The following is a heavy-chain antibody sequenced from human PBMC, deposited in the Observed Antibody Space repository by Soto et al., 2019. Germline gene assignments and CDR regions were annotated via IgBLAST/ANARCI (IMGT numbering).Heavy chain of an antibody. V-gene: IGHV4-4*02. CDR1: GGSISSSNW. Sequence: PSETLSLTCAVSGGSISSSNWWSWVRQPPGKGLEWIGEIYHSGSTNYNPSLKSRVTISVDKSKNQFSLKLSSVTAADTAVYYCARAGYYDSSGYWSNRPSYYYGMDVWGQGTTVTVSS. D-gene: IGHD3-22*01. CDR3: ARAGYYDSSGYWSNRPSYYYGMDV. CDR2: IYHSGST. J-gene: IGHJ6*02.